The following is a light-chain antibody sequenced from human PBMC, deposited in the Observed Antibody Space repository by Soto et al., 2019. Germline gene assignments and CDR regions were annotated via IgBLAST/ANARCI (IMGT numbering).Light chain of an antibody. CDR1: QDVGSW. CDR3: QQAHSFPLT. J-gene: IGKJ4*01. CDR2: SAS. Sequence: IQMTQSPSSVSASVEDRVTITCRASQDVGSWLAWYQQKPGKAPKLLIYSASSLQSGVPSRFSGSGSGTDVTLTISSLQPEDFATYFCQQAHSFPLTFGGGTKVDSK. V-gene: IGKV1-12*01.